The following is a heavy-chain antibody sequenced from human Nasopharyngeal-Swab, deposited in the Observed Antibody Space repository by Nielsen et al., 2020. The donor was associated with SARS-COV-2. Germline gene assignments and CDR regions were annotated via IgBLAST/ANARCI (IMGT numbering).Heavy chain of an antibody. J-gene: IGHJ4*02. D-gene: IGHD6-13*01. V-gene: IGHV3-74*01. CDR2: ISPGDGSST. CDR1: GFRFSNYW. CDR3: ARSSSWALEY. Sequence: GGSLRLSCRASGFRFSNYWMHWVRQAPGKGLMDVSYISPGDGSSTNYADSVKGRFTISRDNARNTLYLQMNTLRAEDTAVYYCARSSSWALEYWGQGTPVTVSA.